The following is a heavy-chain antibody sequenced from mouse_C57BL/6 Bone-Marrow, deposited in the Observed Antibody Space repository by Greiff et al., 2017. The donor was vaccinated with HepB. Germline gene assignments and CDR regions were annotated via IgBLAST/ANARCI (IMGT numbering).Heavy chain of an antibody. CDR1: GYTFTSYW. V-gene: IGHV1-55*01. Sequence: VQLQQPGAELVKPGASVKMSCKASGYTFTSYWITWVKQRPGQGLEWIGEINPGSGSTNYNEKFKSKATLTVDKSSSTAYIQLSSQTSEDTAVSYCAIYYGSIAWFAFWGQGALVTVSA. CDR3: AIYYGSIAWFAF. CDR2: INPGSGST. J-gene: IGHJ3*01. D-gene: IGHD1-1*01.